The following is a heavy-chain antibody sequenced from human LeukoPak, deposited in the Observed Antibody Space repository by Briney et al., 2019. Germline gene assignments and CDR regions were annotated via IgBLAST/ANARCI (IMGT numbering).Heavy chain of an antibody. J-gene: IGHJ6*03. Sequence: GASVKVSCKASGYTFTSYDINWVRQATGQGLEWMGWMNPNSGNTGYAQKFQGRVTITRNTSISTAYMELSSLRSEDTAVYYCARGHQSRYYDFWGGYPPNYYYMDVWGKGTTVTVSS. CDR2: MNPNSGNT. CDR1: GYTFTSYD. D-gene: IGHD3-3*01. V-gene: IGHV1-8*03. CDR3: ARGHQSRYYDFWGGYPPNYYYMDV.